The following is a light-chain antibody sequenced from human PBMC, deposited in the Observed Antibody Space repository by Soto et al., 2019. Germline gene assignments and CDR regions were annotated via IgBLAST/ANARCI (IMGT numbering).Light chain of an antibody. CDR1: QSINIW. CDR3: QQYKGT. V-gene: IGKV1-5*01. J-gene: IGKJ3*01. CDR2: DAS. Sequence: DIQLTQSPSTLSASVGDRVTITCRASQSINIWLAWYQQKPGRAPKLLIYDASSLESGVPSRFSGSGSGTDFTLTISSLQPDDFATYYCQQYKGTFGPGTKVDTK.